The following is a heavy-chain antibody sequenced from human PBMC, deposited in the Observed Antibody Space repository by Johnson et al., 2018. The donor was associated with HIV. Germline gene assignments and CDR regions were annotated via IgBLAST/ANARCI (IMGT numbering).Heavy chain of an antibody. V-gene: IGHV3-30-3*01. CDR1: GFAFRSYA. CDR3: ARGGGYSIAAPSDAFDI. J-gene: IGHJ3*02. D-gene: IGHD6-6*01. CDR2: ISYDGSNK. Sequence: QVQLVESGGGVVQPGRSLRLSGAASGFAFRSYAMHGVRQDPGKGLEWVAVISYDGSNKYYADAGKGRFTICRDNSKNTPDLKMNSLRAEDTAVYYCARGGGYSIAAPSDAFDIWGQGTMVTVSS.